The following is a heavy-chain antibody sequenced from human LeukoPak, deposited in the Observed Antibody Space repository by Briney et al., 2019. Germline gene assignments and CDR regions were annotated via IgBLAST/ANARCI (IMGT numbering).Heavy chain of an antibody. CDR2: ISAYNGDT. D-gene: IGHD5-18*01. V-gene: IGHV1-18*01. CDR1: GYTFNNYG. Sequence: GASVKVSCKASGYTFNNYGISWVRQAPGQGLEWMGWISAYNGDTSYAQRLQGRVIMTTDTSTSTAYVELRSLRSDDTAVYYCATDATGGATAGFDNWGQGTLVTVSS. CDR3: ATDATGGATAGFDN. J-gene: IGHJ4*02.